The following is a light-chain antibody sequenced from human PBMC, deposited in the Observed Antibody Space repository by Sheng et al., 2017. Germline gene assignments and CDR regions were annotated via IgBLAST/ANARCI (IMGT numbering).Light chain of an antibody. CDR3: QQYDSSPYS. J-gene: IGKJ2*03. Sequence: EIVLTQSPGTLSLSPGERATLSCRASQSVSSSFLAWYHQKPGQAPRLLIYGASSRATGIADRFSGSGSGTDFTLTISRLEPEDFAVYYCQQYDSSPYSFGQGTKREIE. V-gene: IGKV3-20*01. CDR1: QSVSSSF. CDR2: GAS.